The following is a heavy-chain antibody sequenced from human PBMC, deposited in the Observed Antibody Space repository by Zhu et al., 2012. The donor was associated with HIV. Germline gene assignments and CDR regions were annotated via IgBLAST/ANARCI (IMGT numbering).Heavy chain of an antibody. CDR1: GGSISSYY. CDR3: ARGLNYYYTWT. V-gene: IGHV4-59*01. Sequence: QVQLQESGPGLVKPSETLSLTCTVSGGSISSYYWNWIRQPPGKGLEWIGYIYYSGSTNYNPSLKSRVTISLDTSKNQFSLKLSSVTAADTAVYYCARGLNYYYTWTLGHRDHGHRLL. CDR2: IYYSGST. J-gene: IGHJ6*03. D-gene: IGHD3-16*01.